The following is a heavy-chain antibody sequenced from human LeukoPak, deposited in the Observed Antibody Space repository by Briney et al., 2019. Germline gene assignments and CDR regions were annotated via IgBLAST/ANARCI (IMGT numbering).Heavy chain of an antibody. CDR1: GFTFSSYS. V-gene: IGHV3-48*01. CDR3: AKSPRYYYMDV. CDR2: ISSSSSTI. J-gene: IGHJ6*03. Sequence: PGGSLRLSYAATGFTFSSYSMTWVREAPGKGLEWVSYISSSSSTIYYADSVKGRFTISRDNAKNSLYLQMNSLRAEDTAVYYCAKSPRYYYMDVWGKGTTVTISS.